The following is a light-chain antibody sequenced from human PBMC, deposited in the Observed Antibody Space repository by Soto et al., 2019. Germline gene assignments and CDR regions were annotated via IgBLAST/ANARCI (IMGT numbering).Light chain of an antibody. Sequence: QSVLTQPASVSGSPGQSITISCTGTSSDVGSYNLVSWYQQHPRKAPKLMIYEGSKRPSGVSNRFSGSKSGNTASLTVSGLQAEDEADYYCCSYAGITTFVVFGGGTKLTVL. CDR2: EGS. CDR1: SSDVGSYNL. CDR3: CSYAGITTFVV. J-gene: IGLJ2*01. V-gene: IGLV2-23*03.